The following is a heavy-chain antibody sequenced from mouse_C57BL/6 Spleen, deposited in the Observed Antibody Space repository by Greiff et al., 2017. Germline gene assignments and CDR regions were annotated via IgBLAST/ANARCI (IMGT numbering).Heavy chain of an antibody. V-gene: IGHV5-9*01. CDR3: ARHGDYATLDY. D-gene: IGHD2-4*01. CDR1: GFTFSSYT. Sequence: EVKVVESGGGLVKPGGSLKLSCAASGFTFSSYTMSWVRQTPEKRLEWVATISGGGGNTYYPDSVKGRFTISRDNAKNTRYLQMSRLRSEDTALYYCARHGDYATLDYWSKGTTLTVSS. J-gene: IGHJ2*01. CDR2: ISGGGGNT.